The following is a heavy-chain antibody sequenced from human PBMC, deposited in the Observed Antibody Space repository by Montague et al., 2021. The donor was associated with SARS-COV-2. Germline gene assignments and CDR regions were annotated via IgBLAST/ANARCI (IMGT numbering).Heavy chain of an antibody. CDR3: AREITGGYSGYEAFYFDN. J-gene: IGHJ4*02. Sequence: CAISGDSVSSNSAAWNWIRQSPSRGLVWLGRTYYRSNWYNDSAVSVKSRISINPDTSKNQFSLQLNSVTPEDTALYYCAREITGGYSGYEAFYFDNWGQGTLVTVSS. D-gene: IGHD5-12*01. CDR1: GDSVSSNSAA. V-gene: IGHV6-1*01. CDR2: TYYRSNWYN.